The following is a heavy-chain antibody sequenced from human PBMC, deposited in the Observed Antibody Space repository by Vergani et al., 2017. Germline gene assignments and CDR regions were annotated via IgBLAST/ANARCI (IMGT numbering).Heavy chain of an antibody. CDR3: AREGIAVAGTAY. D-gene: IGHD6-19*01. Sequence: QVQLVESGGALVKPGGSLRLSCAASGFTFSDYYMNWIRQAPGRGLEWVSYISSSGRTIYYADSVKGRFTISRDNAKNSLYLQMNSLGAEDTALYYCAREGIAVAGTAYWGQGTLVTVSS. V-gene: IGHV3-11*01. CDR2: ISSSGRTI. CDR1: GFTFSDYY. J-gene: IGHJ4*02.